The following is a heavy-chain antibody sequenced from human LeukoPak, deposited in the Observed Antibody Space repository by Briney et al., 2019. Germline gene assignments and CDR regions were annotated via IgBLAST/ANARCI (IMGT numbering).Heavy chain of an antibody. D-gene: IGHD3-9*01. J-gene: IGHJ4*02. CDR3: AKSTYVDYPCCLDY. V-gene: IGHV3-23*01. CDR2: ISGTGGTT. CDR1: GFTFSSYA. Sequence: GRSLRLSCAASGFTFSSYAMSWVRQAPGKGLEWVSSISGTGGTTCYAESVKGRFSISRDNSRNTLYLQMSGLRAEDMAVYYCAKSTYVDYPCCLDYWGQGTLITVSS.